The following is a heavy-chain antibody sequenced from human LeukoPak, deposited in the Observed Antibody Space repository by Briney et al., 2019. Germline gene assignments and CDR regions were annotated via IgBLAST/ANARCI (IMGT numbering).Heavy chain of an antibody. D-gene: IGHD5-24*01. V-gene: IGHV1-69*04. CDR1: GGTFSSYA. J-gene: IGHJ4*02. Sequence: GASVKVSCKAPGGTFSSYAISWVRQAPGQGLEWMGRIIPILGIANYAQKFQGRVTITADKSTSTAYMELSSLRSEDTAVYYCAREGDGYNCPHYWGQGTLVTVSS. CDR2: IIPILGIA. CDR3: AREGDGYNCPHY.